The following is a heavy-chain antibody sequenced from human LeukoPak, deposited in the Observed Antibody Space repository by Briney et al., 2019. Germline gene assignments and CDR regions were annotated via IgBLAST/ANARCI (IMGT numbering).Heavy chain of an antibody. J-gene: IGHJ4*02. V-gene: IGHV3-7*03. D-gene: IGHD2-15*01. Sequence: SGGSLRLSCVASGFTFSDYAMNWIRQAPGKGLEWVAIIKKDGSEKYYVDSMKGRFTISRDNAKNSLFLQMNSLRAEDTAIYYCTTDTWYSAGHWGQGTLVTVSS. CDR1: GFTFSDYA. CDR3: TTDTWYSAGH. CDR2: IKKDGSEK.